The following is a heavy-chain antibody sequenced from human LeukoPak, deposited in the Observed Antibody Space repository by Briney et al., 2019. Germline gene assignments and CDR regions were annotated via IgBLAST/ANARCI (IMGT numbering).Heavy chain of an antibody. CDR2: IDPNSGDT. Sequence: ASVKVSCKASGYSFTGYFIHWVRQAPGQELEWMGCIDPNSGDTKYAQKFQGRVSMPRDTSTRTAYMELSRLRSDDTAVYFCARSGSTGYSLDYWGQGTLVTVSS. V-gene: IGHV1-2*02. J-gene: IGHJ4*02. CDR3: ARSGSTGYSLDY. D-gene: IGHD3-22*01. CDR1: GYSFTGYF.